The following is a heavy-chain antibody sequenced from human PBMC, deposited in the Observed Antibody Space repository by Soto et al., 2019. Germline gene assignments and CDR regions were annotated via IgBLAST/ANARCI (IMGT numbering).Heavy chain of an antibody. V-gene: IGHV1-8*01. Sequence: ASVKVSCKTSGYTFTNYDINWVRQATGQGLEWMGWMNPNSGNADYAQRFQGRVTMTRNTSISTAYMELSSLRSEDTAVYYCARGSYDILTGNPHFDYWGQGTLVTVSS. CDR3: ARGSYDILTGNPHFDY. CDR1: GYTFTNYD. CDR2: MNPNSGNA. D-gene: IGHD3-9*01. J-gene: IGHJ4*02.